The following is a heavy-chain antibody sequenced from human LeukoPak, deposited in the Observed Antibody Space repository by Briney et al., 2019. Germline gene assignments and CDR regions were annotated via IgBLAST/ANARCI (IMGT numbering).Heavy chain of an antibody. J-gene: IGHJ6*03. D-gene: IGHD3-10*01. Sequence: SETLSLTCTVSGGSISGYFCSWIRQPPGQGLEWIAYIYYSGSTNYNPSLKSRVTISVDTSKNQFSLKLSSVTAADTAVYYCARFRGIYYYYYMDVWGKGTTVTVSS. CDR2: IYYSGST. CDR1: GGSISGYF. V-gene: IGHV4-59*12. CDR3: ARFRGIYYYYYMDV.